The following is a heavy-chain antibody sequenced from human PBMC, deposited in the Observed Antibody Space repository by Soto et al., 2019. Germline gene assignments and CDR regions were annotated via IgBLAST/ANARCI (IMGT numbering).Heavy chain of an antibody. CDR2: IKEDGSEK. CDR1: GFTFSSSW. J-gene: IGHJ4*02. D-gene: IGHD5-18*01. CDR3: ARDRGYSCFDY. Sequence: GGSLRLSCAASGFTFSSSWMNWVRQAPGKGLEWVAGIKEDGSEKYYVDFVKGRFTISRDNVENSLYLQMNSLRGEDTAVYFCARDRGYSCFDYWGLGTLVTVSS. V-gene: IGHV3-7*01.